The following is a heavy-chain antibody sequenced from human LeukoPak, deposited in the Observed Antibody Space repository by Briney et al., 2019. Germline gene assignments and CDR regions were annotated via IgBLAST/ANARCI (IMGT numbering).Heavy chain of an antibody. CDR1: GFTFSGYA. CDR3: AREIIATRSDAFDI. D-gene: IGHD1-1*01. Sequence: GGSLRLSCAASGFTFSGYAMSWVRQAPGKGLEWVSAISGSGGSTYYADSVKGRFTISRDNSKRALYLQMNSLTAEDTAVYYCAREIIATRSDAFDIWGQGAMVTVSS. CDR2: ISGSGGST. J-gene: IGHJ3*02. V-gene: IGHV3-23*01.